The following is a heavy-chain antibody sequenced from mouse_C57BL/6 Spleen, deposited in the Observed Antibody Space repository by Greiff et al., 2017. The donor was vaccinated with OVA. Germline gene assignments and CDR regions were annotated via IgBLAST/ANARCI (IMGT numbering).Heavy chain of an antibody. J-gene: IGHJ2*01. CDR3: ARGGYFDY. V-gene: IGHV5-4*03. D-gene: IGHD1-1*02. Sequence: EVKLVESGGGLVKPGGSLKLSCAASGFTFSSYAMSWVRQTPEKRLEWVATISDGGSYTYYPDNVKGRFTISRDKAKNNLCLQMSNLKAEDTAMYYCARGGYFDYWGQGTTLTVSS. CDR2: ISDGGSYT. CDR1: GFTFSSYA.